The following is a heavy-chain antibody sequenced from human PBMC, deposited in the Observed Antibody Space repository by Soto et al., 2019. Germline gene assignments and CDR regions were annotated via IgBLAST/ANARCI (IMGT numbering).Heavy chain of an antibody. CDR1: GFTVSNTY. J-gene: IGHJ5*02. V-gene: IGHV3-53*02. Sequence: EVQLVETGGGLIQPGGSLRLSCAASGFTVSNTYMTWVRQPPGKGLECVSVIYTAGGTNYADSVKGQFIISRDNSKNTLYLQRNSLRAEDSAVYYCARALPVAKGGFDPWGQGTLVTVSS. CDR2: IYTAGGT. CDR3: ARALPVAKGGFDP. D-gene: IGHD2-2*01.